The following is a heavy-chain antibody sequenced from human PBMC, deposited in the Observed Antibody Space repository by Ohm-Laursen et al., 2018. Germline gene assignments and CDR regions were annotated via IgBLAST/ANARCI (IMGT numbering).Heavy chain of an antibody. Sequence: GSLRLSCAASGFTFSSYEMNWVRQAPGKGLEWVSYISSSGSTIYYADSVKGRFTISRDNAKNSLYLQMNSLRAEDTAVYYCASDSGWYVTRPKYYFDYWGQGTLVTVSS. V-gene: IGHV3-48*03. CDR3: ASDSGWYVTRPKYYFDY. D-gene: IGHD6-19*01. CDR1: GFTFSSYE. J-gene: IGHJ4*02. CDR2: ISSSGSTI.